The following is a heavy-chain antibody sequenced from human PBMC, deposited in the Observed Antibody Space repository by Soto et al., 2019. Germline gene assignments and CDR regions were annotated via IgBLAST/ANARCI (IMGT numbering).Heavy chain of an antibody. CDR3: AREGYSGYDCVDY. V-gene: IGHV3-74*01. D-gene: IGHD5-12*01. Sequence: PGGSLRLSCAASGFTFSSYWMHWVRQAPGKGLVWVSRINSDGSSTSYADSVKGRFTISRDNAKNTLYLQMNSLRAEDTAVYYCAREGYSGYDCVDYWGQGTLVTVSS. J-gene: IGHJ4*02. CDR2: INSDGSST. CDR1: GFTFSSYW.